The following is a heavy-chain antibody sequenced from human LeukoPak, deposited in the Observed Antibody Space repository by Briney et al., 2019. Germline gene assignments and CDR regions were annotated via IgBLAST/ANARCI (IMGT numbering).Heavy chain of an antibody. D-gene: IGHD6-13*01. CDR3: TTDRPGNRHSSWSGY. Sequence: PGGSLRLSCAASGFTVSSKYMSWVRQAPGKGLEWVGRIKSKTDGGTTDYAAPVKGRFTISRDDSKNTLYLQMNSLKTEDTAVYYCTTDRPGNRHSSWSGYWGQGTLVTVSS. V-gene: IGHV3-15*01. CDR1: GFTVSSKY. J-gene: IGHJ4*02. CDR2: IKSKTDGGTT.